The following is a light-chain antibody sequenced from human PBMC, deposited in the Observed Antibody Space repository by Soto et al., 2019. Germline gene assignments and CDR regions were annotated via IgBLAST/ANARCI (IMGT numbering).Light chain of an antibody. V-gene: IGKV3-11*01. CDR3: QQRSNRPWT. CDR1: QSVSTY. J-gene: IGKJ1*01. Sequence: EIVLTQSPATLSLSPGERATLSCRASQSVSTYLAWYQQKRGQAPRLLIYDASNRATGIPARFSGSGSGTDFTLAISSLQPEDFAVYYCQQRSNRPWTFGQGTKMEVK. CDR2: DAS.